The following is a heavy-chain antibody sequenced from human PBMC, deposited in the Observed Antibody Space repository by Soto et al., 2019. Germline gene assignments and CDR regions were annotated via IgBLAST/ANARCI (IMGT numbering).Heavy chain of an antibody. Sequence: SVKVSCKASGGTFSSYAISWVRQAPGQGLEWMGGIIHIFGTANYAQKFQGRVTITADESTSTAYMELSSLRSEDTAVYYCARGKYSSSSYYYYGMDVWGQGTTVTVSS. CDR2: IIHIFGTA. V-gene: IGHV1-69*13. D-gene: IGHD6-6*01. CDR3: ARGKYSSSSYYYYGMDV. CDR1: GGTFSSYA. J-gene: IGHJ6*02.